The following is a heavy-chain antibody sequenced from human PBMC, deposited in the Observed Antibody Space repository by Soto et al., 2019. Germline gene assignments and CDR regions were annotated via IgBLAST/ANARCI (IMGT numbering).Heavy chain of an antibody. J-gene: IGHJ5*02. V-gene: IGHV3-21*01. CDR1: GFTFRSFT. CDR3: TRDASRDSSARGWFDP. D-gene: IGHD6-13*01. CDR2: ISSNSAYI. Sequence: GGSLRLSCAASGFTFRSFTMNWVRQAPGKALEWVSTISSNSAYIYYTDALRGRFTISRDKAKNSLHLQMNSLRAEDTAVYYCTRDASRDSSARGWFDPWGPGTLDTVSS.